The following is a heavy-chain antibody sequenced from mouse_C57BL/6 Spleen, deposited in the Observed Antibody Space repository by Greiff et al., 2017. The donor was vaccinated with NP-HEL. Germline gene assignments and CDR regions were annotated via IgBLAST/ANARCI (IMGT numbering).Heavy chain of an antibody. CDR2: ISSGGSYT. J-gene: IGHJ3*01. CDR1: GFTFSSYG. Sequence: EVMLVESGGDLVKPGGSLKLSCAASGFTFSSYGMSWVRQTPDKRLEWVATISSGGSYTYYPDSVKGRFTISRDNAKNTRYLQMSSLKSEDTAMYYCARRPFAYWGQGTLVTVSA. V-gene: IGHV5-6*02. CDR3: ARRPFAY.